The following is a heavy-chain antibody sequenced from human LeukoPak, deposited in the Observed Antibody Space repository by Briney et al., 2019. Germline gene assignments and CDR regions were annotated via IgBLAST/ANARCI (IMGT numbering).Heavy chain of an antibody. D-gene: IGHD3-10*01. CDR2: IWYDGCNK. Sequence: PGRSLRLSCAASGFTFSSYGMHWVRQAPGKGLEWVAVIWYDGCNKYYADSVKGRFTISRDNSKNTLYLQMNSLRAEDTAVYYCARGSRFGELPAGGMDVWGKGTTVTVSS. J-gene: IGHJ6*04. CDR1: GFTFSSYG. CDR3: ARGSRFGELPAGGMDV. V-gene: IGHV3-33*01.